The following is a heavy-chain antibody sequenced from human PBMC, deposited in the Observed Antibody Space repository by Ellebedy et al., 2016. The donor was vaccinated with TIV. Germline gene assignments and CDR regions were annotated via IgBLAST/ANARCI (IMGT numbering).Heavy chain of an antibody. J-gene: IGHJ3*02. CDR3: ARVTGTTWAGAFDI. CDR2: IYYSGST. CDR1: GGSISSGGYY. D-gene: IGHD1-7*01. V-gene: IGHV4-31*03. Sequence: SETLSLTXTVSGGSISSGGYYWSWIRQHPGKGLEWIGYIYYSGSTYYNPSLKSRVTISVDTSKNQFSLKLSSVTAADTAVYYCARVTGTTWAGAFDIWGQGTMVTVSS.